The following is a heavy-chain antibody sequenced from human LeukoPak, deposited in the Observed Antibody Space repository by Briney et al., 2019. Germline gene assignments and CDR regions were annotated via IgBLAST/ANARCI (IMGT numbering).Heavy chain of an antibody. V-gene: IGHV3-11*01. CDR1: GFTFSDYY. CDR3: SRGPRRLDY. Sequence: PGGSLRLSCAASGFTFSDYYMSWIRQAPGKGLESLSYISGSGSDISYADSVNGRFTVSSDNAKKSLYLQMNSLRPEDTAMYYCSRGPRRLDYWGQGTLVTVSS. J-gene: IGHJ4*02. CDR2: ISGSGSDI.